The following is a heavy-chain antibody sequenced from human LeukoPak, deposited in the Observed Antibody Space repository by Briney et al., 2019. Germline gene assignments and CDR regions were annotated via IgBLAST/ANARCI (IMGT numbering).Heavy chain of an antibody. CDR2: IKPDGSQI. Sequence: GGSLRLSCVASGFTFRRYWMTWVRQAPGKKPEWVANIKPDGSQIYYVDSVKGRFTISRDNAKNSLYLQMNSLRAEDTAVYYCARDLNWETYWGQGTLVTVSS. J-gene: IGHJ4*02. D-gene: IGHD7-27*01. V-gene: IGHV3-7*01. CDR3: ARDLNWETY. CDR1: GFTFRRYW.